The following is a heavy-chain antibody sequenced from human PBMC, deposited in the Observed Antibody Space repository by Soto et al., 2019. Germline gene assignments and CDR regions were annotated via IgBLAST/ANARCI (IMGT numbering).Heavy chain of an antibody. CDR2: ICWNSGSI. D-gene: IGHD5-12*01. J-gene: IGHJ4*02. CDR3: AKDMGYDLSPLGYFDY. CDR1: GFTFDDYA. V-gene: IGHV3-9*01. Sequence: EVQLVESGGGLVQPGRSLRLSCAASGFTFDDYAMHWVRQAPGKGLEWVSGICWNSGSIGYADSVKGRFTISRDNAKNSLYLQMNSLRSEDTALYYCAKDMGYDLSPLGYFDYWGQGTLVTVSS.